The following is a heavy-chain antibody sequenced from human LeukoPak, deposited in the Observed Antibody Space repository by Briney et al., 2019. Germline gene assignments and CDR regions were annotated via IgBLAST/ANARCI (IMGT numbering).Heavy chain of an antibody. CDR2: ISGGDST. CDR1: GFTFSSYA. D-gene: IGHD3-16*01. Sequence: GGSLRLSCAASGFTFSSYAMGWVRRAPGKGLEWVSSISGGDSTYYTNSVKGRFTISRDNSKNTLYLQMNSLRAEDTAVYYCAKDWGEYFDYVWGSFTSFDSWGQGTLVTVSS. V-gene: IGHV3-23*01. J-gene: IGHJ4*02. CDR3: AKDWGEYFDYVWGSFTSFDS.